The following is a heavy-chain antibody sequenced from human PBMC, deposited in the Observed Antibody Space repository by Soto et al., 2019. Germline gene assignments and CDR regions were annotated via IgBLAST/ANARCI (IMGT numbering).Heavy chain of an antibody. Sequence: QVQLQESGPGLVKPSETLSLTCTVSGGSISSYYWSWIRQPPGKGLEWIGYIYYSGSTNYNPSRKSRVTISVDTSKSQFSLKLSSVTAADTAVYYCAVATDTPYYDGMDVWGQGTTVTVSS. CDR3: AVATDTPYYDGMDV. CDR2: IYYSGST. J-gene: IGHJ6*02. D-gene: IGHD5-12*01. V-gene: IGHV4-59*01. CDR1: GGSISSYY.